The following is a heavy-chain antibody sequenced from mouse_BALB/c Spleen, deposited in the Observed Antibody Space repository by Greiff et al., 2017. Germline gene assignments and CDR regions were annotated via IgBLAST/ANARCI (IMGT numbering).Heavy chain of an antibody. D-gene: IGHD2-10*01. CDR3: ASYYDLFAY. V-gene: IGHV14-1*02. Sequence: EVQLQQSGAELVRPGALVKLSCKASGFNIKDYYMHWVKQRPEQGLEWIGWIDPENGNTIYDPKFQGKASITADTSSNTAYLQLSSLTSEDTAVYYCASYYDLFAYWGQGTLVTVSA. CDR1: GFNIKDYY. CDR2: IDPENGNT. J-gene: IGHJ3*01.